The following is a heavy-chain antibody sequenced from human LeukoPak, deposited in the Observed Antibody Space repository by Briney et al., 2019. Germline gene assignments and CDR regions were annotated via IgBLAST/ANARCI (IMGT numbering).Heavy chain of an antibody. CDR1: GFTFSNYE. V-gene: IGHV3-48*03. CDR3: ARDGTGYYYFGLDV. D-gene: IGHD1-7*01. J-gene: IGHJ6*04. CDR2: ISMSGSNI. Sequence: GGSLRLSCAASGFTFSNYEMNWVRQAPGKGLEWVSSISMSGSNIHYADSVKGRFIISRDNAEDSLYLQMNSLRAEDTAVYYCARDGTGYYYFGLDVWGKGTTVTVSS.